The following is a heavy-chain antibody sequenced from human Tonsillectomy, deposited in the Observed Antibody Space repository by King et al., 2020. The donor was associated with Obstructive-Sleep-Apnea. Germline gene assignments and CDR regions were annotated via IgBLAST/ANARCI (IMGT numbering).Heavy chain of an antibody. V-gene: IGHV3-23*04. CDR3: AKGGVGEREMATIYWGFDY. J-gene: IGHJ4*02. CDR2: ISGSGGSS. CDR1: GFTFINYA. D-gene: IGHD5-24*01. Sequence: VQLVESGGGLVQPGGSLRLSCAASGFTFINYAMSWVRQAPGKGLEWVSAISGSGGSSYSADSVKGRFTISRDNSKNTLYLQMNSLRAEDTAVYYCAKGGVGEREMATIYWGFDYWGQGTLVTVSS.